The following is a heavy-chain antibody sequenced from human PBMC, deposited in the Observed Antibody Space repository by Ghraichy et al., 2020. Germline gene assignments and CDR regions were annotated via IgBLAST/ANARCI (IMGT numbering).Heavy chain of an antibody. CDR1: GFTISDHW. CDR3: ATDRGGY. CDR2: IKKGGREI. D-gene: IGHD3-10*01. J-gene: IGHJ4*02. V-gene: IGHV3-7*01. Sequence: GGSLRLSCAVSGFTISDHWMNWVRQAPGKGLEWVANIKKGGREIYHLDSVKDRFTISRDDATNSAYLQMNSLRAEDTAVYYCATDRGGYWGQGTLVTVSS.